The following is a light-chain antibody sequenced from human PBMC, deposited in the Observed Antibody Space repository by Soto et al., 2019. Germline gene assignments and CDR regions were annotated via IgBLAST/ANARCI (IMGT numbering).Light chain of an antibody. CDR2: EVS. CDR1: SSDVGAYNC. J-gene: IGLJ1*01. V-gene: IGLV2-14*01. Sequence: QSVLTQPASVSGSPGQSITISCTGTSSDVGAYNCVSWYLQHPGKAPKLMIYEVSNRPSGVSNRFSGSKSGNTSSLTISGLQAEDEADYYWSSYTSSSTYVFGTGTKLTVL. CDR3: SSYTSSSTYV.